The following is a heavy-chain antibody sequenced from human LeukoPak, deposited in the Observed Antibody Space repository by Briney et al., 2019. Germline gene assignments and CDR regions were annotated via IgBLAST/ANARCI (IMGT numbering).Heavy chain of an antibody. CDR2: INHNGNVN. V-gene: IGHV3-7*03. D-gene: IGHD3-16*01. CDR3: ARGGGLDV. CDR1: GFTFCSYW. J-gene: IGHJ6*02. Sequence: GGALRLSCAASGFTFCSYWVNWARPAPGEGLEWVASINHNGNVNYYVDSVKGRFTISRDNAKNSLYLQMSNLRAEDTAVYFCARGGGLDVWGQGATVTVSS.